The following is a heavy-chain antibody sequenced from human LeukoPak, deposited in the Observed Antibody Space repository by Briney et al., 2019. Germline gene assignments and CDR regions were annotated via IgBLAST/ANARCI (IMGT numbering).Heavy chain of an antibody. CDR3: AKVSRIAITVDAFDI. Sequence: GGSLRLSCAASGFTFSSYSMNWVRQAPGKGLEWVSGISWNSGSIGYADSVKGRFTISRDNAKNSLYLQMNSLRAEDMASYYCAKVSRIAITVDAFDIWGQGTMVTVSS. J-gene: IGHJ3*02. CDR2: ISWNSGSI. V-gene: IGHV3-9*03. D-gene: IGHD6-13*01. CDR1: GFTFSSYS.